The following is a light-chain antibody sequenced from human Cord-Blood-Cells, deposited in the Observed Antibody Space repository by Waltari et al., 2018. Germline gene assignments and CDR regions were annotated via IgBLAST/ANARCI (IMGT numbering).Light chain of an antibody. CDR3: MQALQAPLT. CDR2: LGS. CDR1: QSLLHSNGYNY. Sequence: DIVMTQSPLSLPVTPGEPASISCRSSQSLLHSNGYNYLDWYLQKPGQSPQLLIYLGSNRASGVPDRISVSGTGTDLTLKISRVEAEDVGVYYCMQALQAPLTFGGGTKV. J-gene: IGKJ4*01. V-gene: IGKV2-28*01.